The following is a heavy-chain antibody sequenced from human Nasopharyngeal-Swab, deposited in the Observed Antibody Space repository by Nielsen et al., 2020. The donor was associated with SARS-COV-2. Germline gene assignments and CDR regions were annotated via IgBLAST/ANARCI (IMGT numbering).Heavy chain of an antibody. CDR3: ARMDFIASRDY. CDR2: ISYDGSNK. CDR1: GFSFSDYD. V-gene: IGHV3-33*05. Sequence: GESLKISCAASGFSFSDYDMHWVRQAPGKALEWVAVISYDGSNKYYADSVKGRFTISRDNSKNMVNLQLNSLRAEDTAVYYCARMDFIASRDYWGQGTLVTVSS. J-gene: IGHJ4*02. D-gene: IGHD6-13*01.